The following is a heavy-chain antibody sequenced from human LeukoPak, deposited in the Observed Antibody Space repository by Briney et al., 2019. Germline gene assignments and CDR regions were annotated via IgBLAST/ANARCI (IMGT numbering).Heavy chain of an antibody. J-gene: IGHJ4*02. Sequence: SETLSLTCTVSGGSISSYYWSWIRQPPGKGLEWIGYIYYSGSTNYNPSLKSRVTISVDTSKNQFSLKLSSVTAADTAVYYCARTYGSGSWGFDYWGQGTLVTVSS. D-gene: IGHD3-10*01. V-gene: IGHV4-59*08. CDR3: ARTYGSGSWGFDY. CDR1: GGSISSYY. CDR2: IYYSGST.